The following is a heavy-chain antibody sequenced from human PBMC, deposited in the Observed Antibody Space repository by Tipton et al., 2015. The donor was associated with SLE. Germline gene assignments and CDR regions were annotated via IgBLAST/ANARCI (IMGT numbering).Heavy chain of an antibody. D-gene: IGHD3-3*01. J-gene: IGHJ5*02. CDR3: ARGGGYYQDWFDP. V-gene: IGHV4-59*11. CDR1: GGSISSHY. CDR2: IYYSGST. Sequence: TLSLTCTVSGGSISSHYWSWIRQPPGKGLEWIGYIYYSGSTNYTPSLKSRVTISVDTSKNQFSLKLSSVTAADTAVYYCARGGGYYQDWFDPWGQGTLVTVSS.